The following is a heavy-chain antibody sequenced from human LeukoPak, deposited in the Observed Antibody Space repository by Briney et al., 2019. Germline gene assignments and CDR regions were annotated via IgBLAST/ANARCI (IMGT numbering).Heavy chain of an antibody. Sequence: TVKVSCKASGGTFSSYAISGVRQAPGQGLEWMGGIIPIFGTANYAQKFQVRVTIPADESTSTAYMELSSLRSEDTAVYYCARVRYGDYAYVYWGQGTLVTVSS. CDR3: ARVRYGDYAYVY. CDR2: IIPIFGTA. D-gene: IGHD4-17*01. J-gene: IGHJ4*02. V-gene: IGHV1-69*13. CDR1: GGTFSSYA.